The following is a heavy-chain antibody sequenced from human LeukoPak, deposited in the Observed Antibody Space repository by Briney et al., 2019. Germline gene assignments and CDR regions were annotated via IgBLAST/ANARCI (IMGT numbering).Heavy chain of an antibody. J-gene: IGHJ6*03. D-gene: IGHD5-24*01. V-gene: IGHV4-59*01. CDR1: GGSISSYY. Sequence: PSETLSLTCTVSGGSISSYYWSWIRQPPGKGLEWIGYIYYSGSTNYNPSLKSRVTISVDTSKNQFSLKLSSVTAADTAVYYCARRDRRDYYMDVWGKGTTVTVSS. CDR3: ARRDRRDYYMDV. CDR2: IYYSGST.